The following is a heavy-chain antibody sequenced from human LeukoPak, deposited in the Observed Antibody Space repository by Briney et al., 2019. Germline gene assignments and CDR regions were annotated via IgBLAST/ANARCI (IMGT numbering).Heavy chain of an antibody. D-gene: IGHD1-26*01. CDR3: ARPGPGPWEPVDY. CDR2: IYYSGST. Sequence: PSETLSLTCTVSGASISSSTYYWGWIRQPPGKGLEWIGSIYYSGSTYYNPSLKSRVTISVDTSKNQFSLKLNSVTAADTAVYYCARPGPGPWEPVDYCGQGTLVTVSS. CDR1: GASISSSTYY. J-gene: IGHJ4*02. V-gene: IGHV4-39*01.